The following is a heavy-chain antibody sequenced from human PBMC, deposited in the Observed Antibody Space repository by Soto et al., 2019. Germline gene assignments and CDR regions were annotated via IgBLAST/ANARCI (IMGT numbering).Heavy chain of an antibody. D-gene: IGHD3-22*01. CDR3: ARVGYYYDSSGPIRI. V-gene: IGHV1-3*01. Sequence: ASVKVSCKVSGYTFTSYAMHWVRQAPGQRLEWMGWINAGNGNTKYSQKFQGRVTITRDTSASTAYMELSSLRSEDTAVYYCARVGYYYDSSGPIRIWGQGTMVTVSS. J-gene: IGHJ3*02. CDR1: GYTFTSYA. CDR2: INAGNGNT.